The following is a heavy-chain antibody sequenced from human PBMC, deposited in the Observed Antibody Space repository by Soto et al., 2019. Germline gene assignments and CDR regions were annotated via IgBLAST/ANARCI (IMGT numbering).Heavy chain of an antibody. Sequence: ASVKVSCKTSGYTFTNYAINWVRQAPGQGLEWMGWISPYNGDTNYAQKLHGRVTMTTDTSTSTAYMEVRSLGSDDTAVFYCGREAGLMPAALPIDYWGQGTLVTVSS. D-gene: IGHD2-2*02. V-gene: IGHV1-18*01. J-gene: IGHJ4*02. CDR2: ISPYNGDT. CDR1: GYTFTNYA. CDR3: GREAGLMPAALPIDY.